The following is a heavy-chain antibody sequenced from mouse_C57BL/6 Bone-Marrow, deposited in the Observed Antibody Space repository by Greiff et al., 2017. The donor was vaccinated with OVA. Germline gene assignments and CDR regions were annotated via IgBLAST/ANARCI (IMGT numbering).Heavy chain of an antibody. CDR3: ASWDFAY. Sequence: VQLQHPGAELVKPWASVRLSCKASGYTFTSYWIQWVKQRPGQDLEWIGEIDPSDSYTNYNQKFKGKATLTVDTSSSTAYMQLSSLTSEDSAVYYCASWDFAYWGQGTLVTVSA. CDR1: GYTFTSYW. CDR2: IDPSDSYT. D-gene: IGHD4-1*01. J-gene: IGHJ3*01. V-gene: IGHV1-50*01.